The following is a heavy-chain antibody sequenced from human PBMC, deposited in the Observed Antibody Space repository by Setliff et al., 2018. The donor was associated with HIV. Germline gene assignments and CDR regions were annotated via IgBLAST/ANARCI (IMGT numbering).Heavy chain of an antibody. V-gene: IGHV1-69-2*01. CDR2: VDPEDGET. CDR1: GYGFSDFY. Sequence: ASVKVSCKASGYGFSDFYMHWVQQAPGKGLEWMGRVDPEDGETIYAEKFQGRVTITADTSTDTAYMELSSLRSEDTAVYYCATDRGDDYNWGRKAGPYYYYYYGMDVWGQGTTVTVSS. CDR3: ATDRGDDYNWGRKAGPYYYYYYGMDV. D-gene: IGHD3-10*01. J-gene: IGHJ6*02.